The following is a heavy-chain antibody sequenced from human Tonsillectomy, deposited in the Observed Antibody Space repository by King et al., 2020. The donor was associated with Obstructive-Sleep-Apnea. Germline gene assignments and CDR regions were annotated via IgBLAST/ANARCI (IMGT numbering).Heavy chain of an antibody. Sequence: VQLVEFGGGLGQPGGSLRLSCAASGFTFSSYWMHCVSQAPGKGLVWVSRINSDGSSTSYADSVKGRFTISRDNAKNTLYLQMNSLRAEDTAVYYCARDRLLTGSDYWGQGTLVTVSS. J-gene: IGHJ4*02. CDR1: GFTFSSYW. CDR3: ARDRLLTGSDY. D-gene: IGHD3-9*01. CDR2: INSDGSST. V-gene: IGHV3-74*01.